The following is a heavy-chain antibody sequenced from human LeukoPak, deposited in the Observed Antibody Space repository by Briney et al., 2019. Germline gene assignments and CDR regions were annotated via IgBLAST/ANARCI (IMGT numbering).Heavy chain of an antibody. CDR3: ARESPYGDYWGEGYFDY. J-gene: IGHJ4*02. CDR2: IYSGGST. D-gene: IGHD4-17*01. V-gene: IGHV3-66*01. CDR1: GFTVSSNY. Sequence: PGGSLRLSCAASGFTVSSNYMSWVRQVPGKGLEWVSVIYSGGSTYYADSVKGRFTISRDNSKNTLYLQMNSLRAEDTAVYYCARESPYGDYWGEGYFDYWGQGTLVTVSS.